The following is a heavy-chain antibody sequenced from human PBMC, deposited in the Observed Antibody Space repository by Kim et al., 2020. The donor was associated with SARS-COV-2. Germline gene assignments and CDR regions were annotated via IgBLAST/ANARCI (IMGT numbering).Heavy chain of an antibody. D-gene: IGHD7-27*01. CDR2: GNT. CDR3: AMRRLGMGDY. Sequence: GNTNYEQKLRGRVTMTTDTSTSTAYMALRGLRSDDTAVYYCAMRRLGMGDYWGQGTLVTVSS. J-gene: IGHJ4*02. V-gene: IGHV1-18*01.